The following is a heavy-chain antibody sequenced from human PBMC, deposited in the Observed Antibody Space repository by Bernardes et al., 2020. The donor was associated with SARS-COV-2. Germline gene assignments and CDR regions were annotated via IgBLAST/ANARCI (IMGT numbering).Heavy chain of an antibody. CDR1: GFTFDDYA. CDR2: ISWNSGSI. CDR3: ATEAYCGGDCYYAFDI. D-gene: IGHD2-21*02. J-gene: IGHJ3*02. V-gene: IGHV3-9*01. Sequence: GGSLRLSCAASGFTFDDYAMHWVRQAPGKGLEWVLGISWNSGSIGYADSVKGRFTISRDNAKNSLYLQMNSLRAEDTALYYCATEAYCGGDCYYAFDIWGQGTMVTVSS.